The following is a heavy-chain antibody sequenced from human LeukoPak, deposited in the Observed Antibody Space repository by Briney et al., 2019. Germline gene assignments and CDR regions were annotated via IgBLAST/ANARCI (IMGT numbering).Heavy chain of an antibody. CDR2: MNPNSGNT. CDR3: ARARRDDFWSGYYHDP. CDR1: GYTFTSYD. V-gene: IGHV1-8*01. J-gene: IGHJ5*02. Sequence: GASVKVSCKASGYTFTSYDINWVRQATGQGLEWMGWMNPNSGNTGYAQKFQGRVTMTRNTSISTAYMELSSLRPEDTAVYYCARARRDDFWSGYYHDPWGQGTLVTVSS. D-gene: IGHD3-3*01.